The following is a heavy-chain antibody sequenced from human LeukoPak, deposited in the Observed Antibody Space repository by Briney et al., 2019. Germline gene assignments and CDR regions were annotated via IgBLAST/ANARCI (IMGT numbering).Heavy chain of an antibody. J-gene: IGHJ3*02. V-gene: IGHV1-8*01. CDR3: ARGVGDGYNWDDAFDI. CDR1: GYTFTSYD. Sequence: ASVKVSCKASGYTFTSYDINWVRQATGRGLEWMGWMNPNSGNTGYAQKFQGRVTMTRNTSISTAYMELSSLRSEDTAVYYCARGVGDGYNWDDAFDIWGQGTMVTVSS. CDR2: MNPNSGNT. D-gene: IGHD5-24*01.